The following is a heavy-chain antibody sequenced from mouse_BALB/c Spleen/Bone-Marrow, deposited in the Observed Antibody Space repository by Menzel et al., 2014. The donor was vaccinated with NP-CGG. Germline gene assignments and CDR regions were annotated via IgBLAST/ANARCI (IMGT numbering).Heavy chain of an antibody. D-gene: IGHD2-4*01. V-gene: IGHV14-3*02. J-gene: IGHJ1*01. CDR1: GFNIKDTY. Sequence: EVQLQQSGAELVKPGASVKLSCTASGFNIKDTYMHWVKQRPEQGLEWIGRIDPANGNTKYDPKFQGKATITADTSSNTAYLQFSSLTSEDTAVYYCANYDYGWYFDVWGAGTTVTVSS. CDR2: IDPANGNT. CDR3: ANYDYGWYFDV.